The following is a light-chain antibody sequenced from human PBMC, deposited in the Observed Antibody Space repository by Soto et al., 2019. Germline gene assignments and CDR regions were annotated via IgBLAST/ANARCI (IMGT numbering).Light chain of an antibody. CDR2: DAS. J-gene: IGKJ5*01. CDR1: QDISNY. CDR3: QQYSHLIT. V-gene: IGKV1-33*01. Sequence: DIQMTQSPSSLSGSVGDRFTITFQASQDISNYLNWYQQKLGKAPKLLIYDASNLETGVPSRFSGSGSGTDFTFTISSLQPEDIATYCCQQYSHLITFGQGTRLEIK.